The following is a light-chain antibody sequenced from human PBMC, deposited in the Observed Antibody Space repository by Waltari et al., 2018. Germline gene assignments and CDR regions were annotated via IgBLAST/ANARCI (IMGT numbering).Light chain of an antibody. J-gene: IGKJ1*01. CDR3: QHHNGPWT. V-gene: IGKV1-5*03. CDR2: RTS. CDR1: QSIFNG. Sequence: DIKLTQFLSTLSESVGDRVTITCRASQSIFNGLAWYQQKPGKAPRVLIYRTSSLQSGVPSRFSGSGSGTEFTLTISSLQPDDFATYYCQHHNGPWTFGQGTKVEMK.